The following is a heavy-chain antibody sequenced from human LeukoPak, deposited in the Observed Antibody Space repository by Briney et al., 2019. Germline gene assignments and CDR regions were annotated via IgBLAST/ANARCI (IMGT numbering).Heavy chain of an antibody. Sequence: GGTLRLSCAASGFTFSSYGMSWVRQAPGKGLEWVSSISGSSRYIYYADSVKGRFTISRDNSKNTLYLQMNSLRAEDTAVYYCAKESIAARPSYFDYWGQGTLVTVSS. CDR3: AKESIAARPSYFDY. V-gene: IGHV3-21*01. CDR1: GFTFSSYG. J-gene: IGHJ4*02. CDR2: ISGSSRYI. D-gene: IGHD6-6*01.